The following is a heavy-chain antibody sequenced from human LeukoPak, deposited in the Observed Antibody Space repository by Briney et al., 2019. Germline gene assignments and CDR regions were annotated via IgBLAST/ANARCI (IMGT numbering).Heavy chain of an antibody. CDR3: ARGCSSTSCSTDY. V-gene: IGHV1-8*03. CDR1: GYTFTSYD. CDR2: MNPNSGDT. Sequence: GASVKVSCKASGYTFTSYDTNWVRQATGQGLEWMGWMNPNSGDTGYAQKFQGRVTITRNTSISTAYMELSSLRSEDTAVYYCARGCSSTSCSTDYWGQGTLVTVSS. D-gene: IGHD2-2*01. J-gene: IGHJ4*02.